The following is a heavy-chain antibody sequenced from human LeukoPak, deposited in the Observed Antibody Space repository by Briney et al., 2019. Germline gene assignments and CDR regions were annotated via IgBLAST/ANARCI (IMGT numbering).Heavy chain of an antibody. CDR1: GYTFTSYA. CDR3: ARVRVFGETNNWFDP. Sequence: ASVKVSCQASGYTFTSYAIHWVRQAPGQRLEWMGWISAGNGNTKYSQNFQGRVAFISNTSATTAFMELSRLRSDDTAVYYCARVRVFGETNNWFDPWGQGTLVTVSS. D-gene: IGHD3-10*01. CDR2: ISAGNGNT. J-gene: IGHJ5*02. V-gene: IGHV1-3*01.